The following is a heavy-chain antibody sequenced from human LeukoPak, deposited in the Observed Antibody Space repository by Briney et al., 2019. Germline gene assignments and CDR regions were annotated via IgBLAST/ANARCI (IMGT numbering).Heavy chain of an antibody. V-gene: IGHV1-46*01. J-gene: IGHJ6*03. CDR2: INPSGGST. D-gene: IGHD6-19*01. CDR1: GYTFTSYY. Sequence: ASVKVSCKASGYTFTSYYMHWVRQAPGQGLEWMGIINPSGGSTSYAQKFQGRVTMTRDMPTSTVYMGLSSLRPEDTAVYYCARDNAHIAVAGTDYYYYMDVWGKGTTVTVSS. CDR3: ARDNAHIAVAGTDYYYYMDV.